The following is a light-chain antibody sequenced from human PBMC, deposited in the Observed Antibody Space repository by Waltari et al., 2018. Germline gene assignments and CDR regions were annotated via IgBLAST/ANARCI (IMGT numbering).Light chain of an antibody. CDR2: EVS. Sequence: DIVMTQTPLSLSVTPGQPASISCKSSQSHLHSDGKTYLYWYLQKPGQSPPLLIYEVSNRVVGVSDKFSGSASGPDFTLKISRVEAEAVGVYYCMQRIQLPRTFGQGTKVEIK. CDR1: QSHLHSDGKTY. J-gene: IGKJ1*01. CDR3: MQRIQLPRT. V-gene: IGKV2D-29*02.